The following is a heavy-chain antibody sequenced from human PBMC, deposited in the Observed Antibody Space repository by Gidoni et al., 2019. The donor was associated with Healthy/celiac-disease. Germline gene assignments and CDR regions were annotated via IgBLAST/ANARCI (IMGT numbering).Heavy chain of an antibody. V-gene: IGHV4-59*01. D-gene: IGHD4-4*01. CDR3: ARGYSPYYYGMDV. CDR2: IYYSGST. Sequence: QVQLQESGPGLVKPSETLSLTCTVSGGSISSYYWSWIRQPPGKGLEWIGYIYYSGSTNYNPSLKSRVTISVDTSKNQFSLKLSSVTAADTAVYYCARGYSPYYYGMDVWGQGTTVTVSS. CDR1: GGSISSYY. J-gene: IGHJ6*02.